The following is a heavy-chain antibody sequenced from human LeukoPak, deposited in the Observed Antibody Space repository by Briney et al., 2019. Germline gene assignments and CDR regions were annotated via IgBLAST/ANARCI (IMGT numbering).Heavy chain of an antibody. Sequence: SSETLSLTCAVYGGSFSGYYWSWIRQPPGKGLEWIGEINHSGSTNYNPSLKSRVTISVDTSKNQFSLKLSSVTAADTAVCYCARAEIKLYNQRRYYFDYWGQGTLVTVSS. CDR2: INHSGST. J-gene: IGHJ4*02. CDR3: ARAEIKLYNQRRYYFDY. CDR1: GGSFSGYY. D-gene: IGHD3-16*02. V-gene: IGHV4-34*01.